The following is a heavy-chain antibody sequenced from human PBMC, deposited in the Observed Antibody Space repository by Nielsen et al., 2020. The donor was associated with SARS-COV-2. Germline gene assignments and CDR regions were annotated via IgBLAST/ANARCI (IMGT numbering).Heavy chain of an antibody. Sequence: ASVKVSCKTSGYRFSTHWIGWVRQAPGQGLEWMGRINPYSGGTNYAQKFQGTVTMTRDASISTVYMELTSDDTAVYYCARARATIFGLVMSYGMDVWGQGTTVAVSS. V-gene: IGHV1-2*06. D-gene: IGHD3/OR15-3a*01. J-gene: IGHJ6*02. CDR1: GYRFSTHW. CDR2: INPYSGGT. CDR3: ARARATIFGLVMSYGMDV.